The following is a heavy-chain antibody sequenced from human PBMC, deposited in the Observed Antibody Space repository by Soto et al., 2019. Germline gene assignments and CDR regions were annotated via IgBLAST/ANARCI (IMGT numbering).Heavy chain of an antibody. V-gene: IGHV1-69*13. D-gene: IGHD3-10*01. CDR2: IIPIFGTA. Sequence: SVKVSCKASGGTFSSYAISWVRQAPGQGLGWMGGIIPIFGTANYAQKFQGRVTITADESTSTAYMELSSLRSEDTAVYYCASRSITMVRGAPRYYGMDVWGQGPTVTVYS. CDR3: ASRSITMVRGAPRYYGMDV. J-gene: IGHJ6*02. CDR1: GGTFSSYA.